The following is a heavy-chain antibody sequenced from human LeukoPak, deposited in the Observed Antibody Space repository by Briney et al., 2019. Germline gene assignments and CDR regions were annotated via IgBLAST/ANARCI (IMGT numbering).Heavy chain of an antibody. CDR3: AKEIHVARDYFYDSSGPPGSFDS. CDR2: TSWNSANM. J-gene: IGHJ4*02. D-gene: IGHD3-22*01. Sequence: PGGSLRLSCAASGFTFDDYAMHWVRQVPGKGLEWVSGTSWNSANMGYVDSVKGRFTISRDNAKKSLYLQMNSLRAEDTALYYCAKEIHVARDYFYDSSGPPGSFDSWGQGPLVTVSS. V-gene: IGHV3-9*01. CDR1: GFTFDDYA.